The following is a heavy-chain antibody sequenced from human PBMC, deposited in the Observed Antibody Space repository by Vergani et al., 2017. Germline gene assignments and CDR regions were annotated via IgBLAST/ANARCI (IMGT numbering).Heavy chain of an antibody. Sequence: EVQLVQSGAEAKKPGESLKISCKGSRYSFTSYWIGWVRQMPGQGLEWMGIIYPGDSDTRYSPSFQGKVTIYADKSISTAYLQWSILNASDTAMYYCARQYYYDSSVIGTWGQGTLVTVSS. CDR3: ARQYYYDSSVIGT. V-gene: IGHV5-51*01. CDR2: IYPGDSDT. J-gene: IGHJ4*02. D-gene: IGHD3-22*01. CDR1: RYSFTSYW.